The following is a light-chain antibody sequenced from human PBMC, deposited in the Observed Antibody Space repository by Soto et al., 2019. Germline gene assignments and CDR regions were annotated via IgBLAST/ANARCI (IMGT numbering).Light chain of an antibody. V-gene: IGKV1-5*01. J-gene: IGKJ1*01. CDR1: QSIDRW. CDR2: DAT. Sequence: DIHMTQSPYPLSASLGDRVTITCLGSQSIDRWLAWYQQKPGKAPKVLIWDATTLHRGVQSRFSGSRSGTEFTLTISSLQPDDFATYYCQQYNGDWTWTFGQGTNVDIK. CDR3: QQYNGDWTWT.